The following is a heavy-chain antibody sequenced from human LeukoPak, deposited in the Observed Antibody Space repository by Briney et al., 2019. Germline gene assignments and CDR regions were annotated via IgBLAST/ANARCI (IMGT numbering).Heavy chain of an antibody. Sequence: ASVKVSCKASGYTFTSYYMHWVRQAPGQGLEWMGIINPSGGSTSYAQKFRGRVTMTRDTSTSTVYMELSSLRSEDTAVYYCARATEIDAFDIWGQGTMVTVSS. J-gene: IGHJ3*02. CDR1: GYTFTSYY. CDR2: INPSGGST. V-gene: IGHV1-46*01. D-gene: IGHD1-1*01. CDR3: ARATEIDAFDI.